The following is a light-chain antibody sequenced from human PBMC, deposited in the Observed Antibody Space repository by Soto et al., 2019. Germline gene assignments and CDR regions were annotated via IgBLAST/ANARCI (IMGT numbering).Light chain of an antibody. CDR3: AAWDDSLKV. J-gene: IGLJ1*01. CDR1: SSNIGSNY. Sequence: QSVLTQPPSASGTPGQRVTISCSGSSSNIGSNYVYWYQQLPGTAHKLLIYRNNQRPSGVPDRFSGSKSGTSASLAISGLRSEDEADYYCAAWDDSLKVFGTGTKVTVL. V-gene: IGLV1-47*01. CDR2: RNN.